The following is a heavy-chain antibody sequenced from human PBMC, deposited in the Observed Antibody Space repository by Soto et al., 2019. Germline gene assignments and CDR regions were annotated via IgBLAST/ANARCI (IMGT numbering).Heavy chain of an antibody. Sequence: ASVKVSCKASGYTFTGYYMHWVRRAPGQGLEWMGWINPNSGGTNYAQKFQGWVTMTRDTSISTAYMELSRLRSDDTAVYYCARGFIAAAGKLGYWGQGTLVTVSS. CDR3: ARGFIAAAGKLGY. CDR1: GYTFTGYY. V-gene: IGHV1-2*04. D-gene: IGHD6-13*01. CDR2: INPNSGGT. J-gene: IGHJ4*02.